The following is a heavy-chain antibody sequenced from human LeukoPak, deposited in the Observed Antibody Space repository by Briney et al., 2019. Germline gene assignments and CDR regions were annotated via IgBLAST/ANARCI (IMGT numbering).Heavy chain of an antibody. CDR3: ASRGYCSGGSCYFTHAPPRFDP. CDR2: ISYGGSNK. Sequence: SGGSLRLSCAASGFTFSSYAMHWVRQAPGKGLEWVAVISYGGSNKYYAASVKSRFIISRDNSKNTLYLQMNSLRAEDTAVYYCASRGYCSGGSCYFTHAPPRFDPWGQGTLVTVSS. D-gene: IGHD2-15*01. J-gene: IGHJ5*02. V-gene: IGHV3-30*04. CDR1: GFTFSSYA.